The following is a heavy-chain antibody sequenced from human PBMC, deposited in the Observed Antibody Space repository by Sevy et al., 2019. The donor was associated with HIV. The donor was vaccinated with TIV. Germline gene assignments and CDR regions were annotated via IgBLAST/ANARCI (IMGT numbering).Heavy chain of an antibody. CDR3: ARDPRIFGDYLLTYFDY. D-gene: IGHD4-17*01. CDR1: GFAFSDYG. V-gene: IGHV3-33*01. Sequence: GGSLRLSCVASGFAFSDYGMHWVRQAPGKGLELVAVIWYDGNNQHYADSVRGRFTISRDNSKNTLYLQLSSLRAEDTAVYYCARDPRIFGDYLLTYFDYWGQGVLVTVSS. J-gene: IGHJ4*02. CDR2: IWYDGNNQ.